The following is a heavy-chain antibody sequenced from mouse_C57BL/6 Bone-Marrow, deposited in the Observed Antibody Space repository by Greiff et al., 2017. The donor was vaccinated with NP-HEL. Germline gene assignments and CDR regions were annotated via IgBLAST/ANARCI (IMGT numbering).Heavy chain of an antibody. CDR1: GYSITSDY. J-gene: IGHJ4*01. CDR3: ARSRRGYYYAMDY. Sequence: DVKLQESGPGLAKPSQTLSLTCSVTGYSITSDYWNWIRKFPGNKLEYMGYISYSGSTYYNPSLKSRISITRDTSKNQYYLQLNSVTTEDTATYYCARSRRGYYYAMDYWGQGTSVTVSS. CDR2: ISYSGST. V-gene: IGHV3-8*01.